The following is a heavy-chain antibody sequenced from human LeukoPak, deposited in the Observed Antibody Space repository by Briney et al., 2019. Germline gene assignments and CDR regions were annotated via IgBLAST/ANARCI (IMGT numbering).Heavy chain of an antibody. CDR1: GGSFSGYY. CDR2: IKYTGST. D-gene: IGHD2-15*01. Sequence: SETLSLTCAVYGGSFSGYYWSLIRQSPGKGLEWIGEIKYTGSTNYNPSVKSRVTISGDTSKNQFSLHLSSVTAADTAVYYCARLGYCSGGSCNSYFQHWGQGTLVTVSS. V-gene: IGHV4-34*01. J-gene: IGHJ1*01. CDR3: ARLGYCSGGSCNSYFQH.